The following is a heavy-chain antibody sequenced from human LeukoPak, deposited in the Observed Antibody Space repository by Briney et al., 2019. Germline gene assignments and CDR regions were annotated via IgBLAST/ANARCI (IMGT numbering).Heavy chain of an antibody. J-gene: IGHJ4*02. CDR2: IYHSGST. CDR3: AGTMVRGVIRSLDY. Sequence: SQTLSLTCAVSGGSTSSGGYSWSWIRQPPGKGLEWIGYIYHSGSTYYNPSLKSRVTISVDRSKNQFSLKLSSVTAADTAVYYCAGTMVRGVIRSLDYWGQGTLVTVSS. D-gene: IGHD3-10*01. V-gene: IGHV4-30-2*01. CDR1: GGSTSSGGYS.